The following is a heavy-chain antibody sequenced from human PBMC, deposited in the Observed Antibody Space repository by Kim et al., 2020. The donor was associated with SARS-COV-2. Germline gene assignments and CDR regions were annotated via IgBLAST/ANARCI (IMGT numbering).Heavy chain of an antibody. CDR1: GYSISSSNW. J-gene: IGHJ2*01. CDR3: ARYYGSGSYYNEGFWYFDL. CDR2: IYYSGST. D-gene: IGHD3-10*01. Sequence: SETLSLTCAVSGYSISSSNWWGWIRQPPGKGLEWIGYIYYSGSTYYNPSLKSRVTMSVDTSKNQFSLKLSSVTAVDTAVYYCARYYGSGSYYNEGFWYFDLWGRGTLVTVSS. V-gene: IGHV4-28*01.